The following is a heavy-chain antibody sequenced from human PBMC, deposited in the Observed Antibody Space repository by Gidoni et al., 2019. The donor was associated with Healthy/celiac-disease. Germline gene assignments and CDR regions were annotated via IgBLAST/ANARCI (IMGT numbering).Heavy chain of an antibody. Sequence: TNYAQKLQGRVTMTTDTSTSTAYMELRSLRSDDTAVYYCARDERIAAAGGVQMDYYYGMDVWGQGTTVTVSS. V-gene: IGHV1-18*01. J-gene: IGHJ6*02. D-gene: IGHD6-13*01. CDR3: ARDERIAAAGGVQMDYYYGMDV. CDR2: T.